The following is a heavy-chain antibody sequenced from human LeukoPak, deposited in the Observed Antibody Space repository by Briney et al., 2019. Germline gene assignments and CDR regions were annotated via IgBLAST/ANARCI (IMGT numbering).Heavy chain of an antibody. CDR2: ISAYNGNT. D-gene: IGHD5-12*01. V-gene: IGHV1-18*01. Sequence: ASVKVSCKASGYTFTSYGISWVRQAPGQGLEWMGWISAYNGNTNYVQKLQGRVTMTTDTSTSTAYMELRSLRSDDTAVYYCARDLAVATMGGVIDYWGQGTLVTVSS. CDR3: ARDLAVATMGGVIDY. J-gene: IGHJ4*02. CDR1: GYTFTSYG.